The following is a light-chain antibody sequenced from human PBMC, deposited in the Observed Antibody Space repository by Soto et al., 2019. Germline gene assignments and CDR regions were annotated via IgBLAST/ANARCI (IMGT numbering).Light chain of an antibody. J-gene: IGLJ2*01. CDR1: SSDVGTYNR. Sequence: QSALTQPPSVSGSPGQSVTISCTGTSSDVGTYNRVSWYQQPPGTAPRLMIYEVSNRPSGVPDPFSGSKSGNTASLTISGLQPEDEADYYCSSYTSTTTFVIFGGGTKLTVL. CDR3: SSYTSTTTFVI. CDR2: EVS. V-gene: IGLV2-18*02.